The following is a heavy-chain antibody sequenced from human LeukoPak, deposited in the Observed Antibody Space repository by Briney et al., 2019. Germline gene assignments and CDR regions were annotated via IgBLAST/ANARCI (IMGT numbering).Heavy chain of an antibody. V-gene: IGHV4-30-2*01. Sequence: TSETLSLTCAVSGGSISSGGYSWSWIRQPPGKGLEWIGYIYHSGSTYYNPSLKSRVTISVDRSKNQFSLKLSSVTAADTAVYYCARVGYGEGGYNWFDPWGQGTLVTVSS. D-gene: IGHD4-17*01. CDR1: GGSISSGGYS. CDR2: IYHSGST. CDR3: ARVGYGEGGYNWFDP. J-gene: IGHJ5*02.